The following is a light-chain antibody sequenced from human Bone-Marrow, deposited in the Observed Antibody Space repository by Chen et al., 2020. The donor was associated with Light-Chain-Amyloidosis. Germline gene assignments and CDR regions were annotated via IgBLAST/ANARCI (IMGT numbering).Light chain of an antibody. CDR1: NIGSTS. Sequence: SYVLTQPSSVSVAPGQTATIACGGNNIGSTSVNWYQQTPGQAHLLVVDDDIDRPSGIPERFAGSNSGNTASRTISRVEAGDESDYYCQVWDRGSDRPVFGGGTKLTVL. V-gene: IGLV3-21*02. J-gene: IGLJ3*02. CDR3: QVWDRGSDRPV. CDR2: DDI.